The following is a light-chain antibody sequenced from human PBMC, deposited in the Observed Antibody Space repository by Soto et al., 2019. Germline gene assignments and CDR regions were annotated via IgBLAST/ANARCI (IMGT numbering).Light chain of an antibody. CDR3: MQATQFPIT. CDR2: KTS. J-gene: IGKJ4*01. V-gene: IGKV2-24*01. CDR1: QSLEHSDGDTY. Sequence: DIVLTQPPLSSPVTLGQPASISCRSSQSLEHSDGDTYLSWLHQRPGQPPRLLIYKTSNRFSGVPDRFSGSGAGTDFTLKISRVAAEDVGVYYCMQATQFPITFGGGTKVDIK.